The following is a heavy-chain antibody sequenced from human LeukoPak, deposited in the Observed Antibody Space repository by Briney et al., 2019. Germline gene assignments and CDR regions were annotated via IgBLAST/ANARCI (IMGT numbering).Heavy chain of an antibody. CDR2: IYTSGST. D-gene: IGHD2-2*01. Sequence: SETLSLTCTVSGGSISSGSYYRSWIRQPAGKGLEWIGRIYTSGSTNYNPSLKSRVTISVDTSKNQFSLKLSSVTAADTAVYYCARELTSSYYYYYMDVWGKGTTVTISS. V-gene: IGHV4-61*02. CDR1: GGSISSGSYY. J-gene: IGHJ6*03. CDR3: ARELTSSYYYYYMDV.